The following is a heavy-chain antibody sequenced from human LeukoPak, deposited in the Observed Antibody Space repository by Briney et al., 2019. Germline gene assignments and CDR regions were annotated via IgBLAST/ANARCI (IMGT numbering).Heavy chain of an antibody. CDR1: SGSISSTTYY. V-gene: IGHV4-39*07. D-gene: IGHD4-11*01. J-gene: IGHJ3*01. Sequence: SETLSLTCTVSSGSISSTTYYWAWLRQPPGKGLEWIGSIYYNGDTYYNPSLKSRVIISADTSKNQFSLKLTSVTAADTAAYYCARGPNTAGNYRAFDLWGQGTKVTVSS. CDR3: ARGPNTAGNYRAFDL. CDR2: IYYNGDT.